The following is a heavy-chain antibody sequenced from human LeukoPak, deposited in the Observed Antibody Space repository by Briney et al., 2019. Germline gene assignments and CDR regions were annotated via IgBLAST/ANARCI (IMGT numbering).Heavy chain of an antibody. CDR1: GGSIISNNW. J-gene: IGHJ4*02. CDR2: IYHSGGT. Sequence: PSETLPLTCAVSGGSIISNNWRDWVRQLPGKGLEWIGKIYHSGGTDYNPSLKSRVTLSVDKSKNQFSLKLTSVTAADTAVYYCARDGLSNLDYWGQGTLVTVSS. D-gene: IGHD2/OR15-2a*01. V-gene: IGHV4-4*02. CDR3: ARDGLSNLDY.